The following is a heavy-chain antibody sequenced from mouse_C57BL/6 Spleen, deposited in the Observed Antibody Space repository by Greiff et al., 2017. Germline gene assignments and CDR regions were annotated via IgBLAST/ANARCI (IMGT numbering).Heavy chain of an antibody. J-gene: IGHJ3*01. CDR1: GFSLTSYG. Sequence: QVQLKQSGPGLVQPSQCLSITCTVSGFSLTSYGVHWVRQSPGKGLEWLGVIWRGGSTDYNAAFISRLTILPVNSNCLVFFKMNSLQADDTAIYYCASPFAYWGQGTLVTVSA. CDR3: ASPFAY. CDR2: IWRGGST. V-gene: IGHV2-2*01.